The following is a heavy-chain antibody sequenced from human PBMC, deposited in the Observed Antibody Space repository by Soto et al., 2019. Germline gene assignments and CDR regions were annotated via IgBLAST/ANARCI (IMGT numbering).Heavy chain of an antibody. Sequence: QVQLVESGGGVVQPGRSLRLSCAASGFTFSNYGMHWVRRDPGKGLEWVAVISFDGGDKKSEDSVKGRFTISRDNSKNTLYLQMNSLRAEDTAVYYCAKDSGRGSADYFFDYWGRGTLVTVSS. CDR2: ISFDGGDK. J-gene: IGHJ4*02. CDR3: AKDSGRGSADYFFDY. CDR1: GFTFSNYG. V-gene: IGHV3-30*18. D-gene: IGHD3-10*01.